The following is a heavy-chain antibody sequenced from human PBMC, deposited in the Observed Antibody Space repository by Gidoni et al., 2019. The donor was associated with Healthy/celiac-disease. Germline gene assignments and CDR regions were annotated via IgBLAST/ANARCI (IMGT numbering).Heavy chain of an antibody. CDR1: GFPFSSYS. Sequence: EVQLVESGGGLVKPGGSLRLSCAASGFPFSSYSMNWVRQAPGKGLEWVSSISSSSSYIYYAGSVKGRFTISRDNAKNSLYLQMNSLRAEDTAVYYCARDRRTRPGIAVAFDYWGQGTLVTVSS. J-gene: IGHJ4*02. V-gene: IGHV3-21*01. CDR3: ARDRRTRPGIAVAFDY. D-gene: IGHD6-19*01. CDR2: ISSSSSYI.